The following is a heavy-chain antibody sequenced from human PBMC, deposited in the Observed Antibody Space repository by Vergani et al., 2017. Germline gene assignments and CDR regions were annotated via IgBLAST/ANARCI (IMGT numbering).Heavy chain of an antibody. D-gene: IGHD4-23*01. J-gene: IGHJ4*02. CDR1: GYTFTDYF. V-gene: IGHV1-2*02. CDR3: ARVSTNSTRDYIDD. Sequence: QVQLVQSGAEVKKPGASVKVSCKASGYTFTDYFMHWVRQAPGQGLEWMGWINPNSGGTNYAQKFQGRVTMTRDTSISTAYMELSNLRSDDTAVYYCARVSTNSTRDYIDDWGQGTLVTVSS. CDR2: INPNSGGT.